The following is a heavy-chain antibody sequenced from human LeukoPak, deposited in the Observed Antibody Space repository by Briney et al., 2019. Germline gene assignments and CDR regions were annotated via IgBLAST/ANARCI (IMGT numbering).Heavy chain of an antibody. D-gene: IGHD3-9*01. CDR2: ISYDGSNK. V-gene: IGHV3-30*18. Sequence: TGGSLRLSCAASGFTFSSYGMHWVRQAPGKGLEWVAVISYDGSNKYYADSVKGRFTISRDNSKNTLYLQMNSLRAEDTAVYYCAKLLRHLRYFDWLMGHQGEKVAFDIWGQGTMVTVSS. CDR1: GFTFSSYG. J-gene: IGHJ3*02. CDR3: AKLLRHLRYFDWLMGHQGEKVAFDI.